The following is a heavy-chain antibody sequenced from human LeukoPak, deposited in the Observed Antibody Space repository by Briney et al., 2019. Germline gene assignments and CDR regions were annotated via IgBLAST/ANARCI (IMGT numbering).Heavy chain of an antibody. CDR2: ISSSSSYI. J-gene: IGHJ4*02. Sequence: GGSLRLSCAASGFTFSSYSMNWVRQAPGKGLERVSSISSSSSYIYYADSVKGRFTISRDNAKNSLYLQMNSLRAEDTAVYYCARDRKRFLEWLLSGNYFDYWGQGTLVTVSS. CDR1: GFTFSSYS. D-gene: IGHD3-3*01. CDR3: ARDRKRFLEWLLSGNYFDY. V-gene: IGHV3-21*01.